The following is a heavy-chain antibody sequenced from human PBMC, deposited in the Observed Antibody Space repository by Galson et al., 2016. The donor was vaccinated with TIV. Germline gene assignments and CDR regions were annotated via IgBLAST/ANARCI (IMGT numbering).Heavy chain of an antibody. CDR1: GYTFTNYG. V-gene: IGHV1-18*04. J-gene: IGHJ3*02. Sequence: SVKVSCKASGYTFTNYGISWVRQAPGQGLEWMGWISGYNGNTNYAQKFQGRLTVSTDTSTSTAFMELRSLRSDDTAVYFCARDWPAPPLFTMIVVVSDAFDIWGQGTMVSVSS. CDR2: ISGYNGNT. D-gene: IGHD3-22*01. CDR3: ARDWPAPPLFTMIVVVSDAFDI.